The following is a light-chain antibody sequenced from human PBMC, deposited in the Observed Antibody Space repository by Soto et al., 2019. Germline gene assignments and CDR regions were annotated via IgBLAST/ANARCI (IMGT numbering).Light chain of an antibody. Sequence: DIQMTKSPSSVSASVGDRVTITCRARQGISSWLAWYQQNPGKAHKLLIYAASSLRSGVPSRFSGSGSGTDFTLTISSLQTEDFATYYCPQRNSFPITFGVGTKVEIK. CDR1: QGISSW. V-gene: IGKV1-12*01. J-gene: IGKJ4*01. CDR2: AAS. CDR3: PQRNSFPIT.